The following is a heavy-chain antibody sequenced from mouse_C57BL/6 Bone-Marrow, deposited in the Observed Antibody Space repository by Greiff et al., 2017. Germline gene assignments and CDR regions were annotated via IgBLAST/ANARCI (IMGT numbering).Heavy chain of an antibody. CDR2: ISYSGST. CDR1: GYSITSDY. D-gene: IGHD1-1*01. J-gene: IGHJ1*03. Sequence: EVKLVESGPGLAKPSQTLSLTCSVTGYSITSDYWNWIRKFPGNKLEYMGYISYSGSTYYNPSLKSRISITRDTSKNQYYLQLNSVTTEDTATYYCARRRVVATGNWYFGVWGTGTTVTVSS. CDR3: ARRRVVATGNWYFGV. V-gene: IGHV3-8*01.